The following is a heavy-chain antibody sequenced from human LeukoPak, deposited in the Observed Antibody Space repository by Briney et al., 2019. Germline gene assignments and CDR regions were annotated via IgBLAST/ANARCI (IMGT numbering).Heavy chain of an antibody. J-gene: IGHJ4*02. V-gene: IGHV1-18*01. D-gene: IGHD3-22*01. Sequence: ASVKVSCKASGYTFTSYGISWVRQAPGQGLEWMGWISAYNGNTNYAQKLQGRVTMTTDTSTSTAYMELRSLRSDDTAVYYCARDLYYYDSSGYPPAGYWGQGTLVTVSS. CDR3: ARDLYYYDSSGYPPAGY. CDR2: ISAYNGNT. CDR1: GYTFTSYG.